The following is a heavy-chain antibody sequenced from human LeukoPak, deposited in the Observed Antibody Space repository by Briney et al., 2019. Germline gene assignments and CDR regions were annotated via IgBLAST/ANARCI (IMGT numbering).Heavy chain of an antibody. J-gene: IGHJ4*02. CDR3: ARGYSSSYRIDY. Sequence: GGSLRLSCAASGFTFRSYWMNWVRQAPGKGLEWVANISQDGSDKYYVDSVKGRFTISRDNAKNSLFLQMNSLRAEDTAVYYCARGYSSSYRIDYWGQGTLVTVSS. CDR1: GFTFRSYW. D-gene: IGHD6-6*01. V-gene: IGHV3-7*01. CDR2: ISQDGSDK.